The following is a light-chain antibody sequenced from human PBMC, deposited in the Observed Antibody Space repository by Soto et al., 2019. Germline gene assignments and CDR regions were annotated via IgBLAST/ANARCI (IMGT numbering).Light chain of an antibody. CDR2: GAS. CDR3: QQYGGSPGGT. CDR1: QSISSSY. Sequence: EVVLTQSPGTLSLSPGERATLSCKASQSISSSYLAWYQQKPGQAPRLLIYGASTMATGIPDKFSVSGSGTDFSLTISRLETEDCAVYYCQQYGGSPGGTFGQGTRLEIK. V-gene: IGKV3-20*01. J-gene: IGKJ2*01.